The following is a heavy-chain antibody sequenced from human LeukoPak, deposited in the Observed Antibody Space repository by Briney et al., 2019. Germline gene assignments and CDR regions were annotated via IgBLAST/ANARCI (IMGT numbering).Heavy chain of an antibody. CDR1: GFTFDDYA. J-gene: IGHJ3*02. V-gene: IGHV3-9*03. Sequence: GGSLRLSCAASGFTFDDYAMHWVRQAPGKGLEWVSGISWNSGSIGYADSVKGRFTISRDNAKNSLYLQMNSLRAEDMALYYCAKDMHSSGWFYAFGIWGQGTMVTVSS. D-gene: IGHD6-19*01. CDR2: ISWNSGSI. CDR3: AKDMHSSGWFYAFGI.